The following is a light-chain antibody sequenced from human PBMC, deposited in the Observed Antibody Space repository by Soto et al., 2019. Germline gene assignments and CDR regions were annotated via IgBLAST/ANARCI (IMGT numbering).Light chain of an antibody. CDR3: QQYPNTNNPWM. V-gene: IGKV1-5*01. CDR2: DAS. CDR1: QSLSGW. J-gene: IGKJ1*01. Sequence: DIQISQSPSTLSASAGDTVTVTCRASQSLSGWLAWYQQKPGKAPKLLVYDASTLQSGVASRFSGSGSGTEFTLIISGLQPDDSATYYCQQYPNTNNPWMCGQGNKV.